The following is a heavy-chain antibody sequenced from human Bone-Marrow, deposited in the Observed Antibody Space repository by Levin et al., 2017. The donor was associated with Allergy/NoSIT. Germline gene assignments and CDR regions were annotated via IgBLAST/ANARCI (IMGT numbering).Heavy chain of an antibody. CDR3: ARDRRCGGSKRYCSGGSCYGGVFDY. V-gene: IGHV3-74*01. Sequence: GGSLRLSCAASGFTFSSYWMHWVRQAPGKGLVWVSRINSDGSSTSYADSVKGRFTISRDNAKNTLYLQMNSLRAEDTAVYYCARDRRCGGSKRYCSGGSCYGGVFDYWGQGTLVTVSS. D-gene: IGHD2-15*01. CDR2: INSDGSST. CDR1: GFTFSSYW. J-gene: IGHJ4*02.